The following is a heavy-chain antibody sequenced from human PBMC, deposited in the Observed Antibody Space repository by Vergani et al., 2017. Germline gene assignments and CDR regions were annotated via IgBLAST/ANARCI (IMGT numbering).Heavy chain of an antibody. V-gene: IGHV3-23*04. D-gene: IGHD3-10*01. J-gene: IGHJ4*02. CDR1: GFTFSSYA. CDR2: ISGSGGST. Sequence: EVQLVESGGGLVKPGGSLRLSCAASGFTFSSYAMSWVRQAPGKGLEWVSAISGSGGSTYYADSVKGRFTISRDNSKNTLYLQMNSLRAEDTAVYYCAKIDGSGSYYPLGFDYWGQGTLVTVSS. CDR3: AKIDGSGSYYPLGFDY.